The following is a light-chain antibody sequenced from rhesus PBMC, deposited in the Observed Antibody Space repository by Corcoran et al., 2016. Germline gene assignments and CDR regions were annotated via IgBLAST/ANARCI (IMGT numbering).Light chain of an antibody. CDR3: QQYSSSPLT. CDR1: QSIRNW. V-gene: IGKV1-22*01. Sequence: DIQMTQSPSSLSASVGDTVTITCRASQSIRNWLAWYQQEPGKAPKFLIYKASSLQSGVPSRFSGSGSGTDVTLTISSLQSEDFATYYCQQYSSSPLTFGGGTKVDLK. CDR2: KAS. J-gene: IGKJ4*01.